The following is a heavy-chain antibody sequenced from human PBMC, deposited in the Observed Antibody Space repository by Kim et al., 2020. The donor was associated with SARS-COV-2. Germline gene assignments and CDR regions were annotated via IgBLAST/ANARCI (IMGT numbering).Heavy chain of an antibody. V-gene: IGHV4-31*03. CDR3: ACLWCPFYYGMDV. CDR2: IYYSGST. Sequence: SETLSLTCTVSGGSISSGGYYWSWIRQHPGKGLEWIGYIYYSGSTYYNPSLKSRVTISVDTSKNQFSLKLSSVTAADTAVYYCACLWCPFYYGMDVWGQGTTVTVSS. J-gene: IGHJ6*02. CDR1: GGSISSGGYY. D-gene: IGHD3-16*01.